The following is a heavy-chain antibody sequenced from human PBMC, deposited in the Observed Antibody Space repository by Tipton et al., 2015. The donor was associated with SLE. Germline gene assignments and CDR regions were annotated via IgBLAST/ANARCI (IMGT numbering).Heavy chain of an antibody. Sequence: TLSLTCTDSGGSISSGGHYWSWIRQPAGKGLEWIGRIHASGSSGSTEYNPSLKSRVSISVDTSKNQFSLKLSSVTAADTAVYYCATQGYYDSSFDYWGQGTLVTVSS. V-gene: IGHV4-61*02. J-gene: IGHJ4*02. D-gene: IGHD3-16*01. CDR3: ATQGYYDSSFDY. CDR2: IHASGSSGST. CDR1: GGSISSGGHY.